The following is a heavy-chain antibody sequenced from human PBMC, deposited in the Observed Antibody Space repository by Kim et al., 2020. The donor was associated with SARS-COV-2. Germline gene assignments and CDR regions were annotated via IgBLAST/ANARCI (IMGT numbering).Heavy chain of an antibody. J-gene: IGHJ6*01. Sequence: SETLSLTCAVYGGSFSGYYWSWIRQPPGKGLEWIGEINHSGSTNYNPSLKSRVTISVDTSKNQFSLKLSSVTAADTAVYYCARGRFRFLEWLPAPGGMDV. CDR1: GGSFSGYY. CDR3: ARGRFRFLEWLPAPGGMDV. CDR2: INHSGST. V-gene: IGHV4-34*01. D-gene: IGHD3-3*01.